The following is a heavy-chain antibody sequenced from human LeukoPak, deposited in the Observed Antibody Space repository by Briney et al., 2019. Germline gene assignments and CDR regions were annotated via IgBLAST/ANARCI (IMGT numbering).Heavy chain of an antibody. CDR3: ARVGGYDYRLGDY. CDR1: GGSFSGYY. V-gene: IGHV4-34*01. J-gene: IGHJ4*02. D-gene: IGHD5-12*01. CDR2: INHSGST. Sequence: SETLSLTCAVYGGSFSGYYWSWIRQRPGKGLEWIGEINHSGSTNYNPSLKSRVTISVDTSKNQFSLKLSSVTAADTAVYYCARVGGYDYRLGDYWGQGTLVTVSS.